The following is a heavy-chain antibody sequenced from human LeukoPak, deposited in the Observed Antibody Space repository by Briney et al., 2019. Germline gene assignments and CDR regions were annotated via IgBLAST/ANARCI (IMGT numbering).Heavy chain of an antibody. CDR3: ARDPTDSSPDAFDI. J-gene: IGHJ3*02. V-gene: IGHV4-39*02. Sequence: SETLSLTCTVSGGSISSTTYYWGWIRQPPGKGLEWIGSIYYSGSTYYNPSLKSRVTISVDTSKNQFSLKLNSVTAADTAVYYCARDPTDSSPDAFDIWGQGTMVAVSS. D-gene: IGHD3-22*01. CDR1: GGSISSTTYY. CDR2: IYYSGST.